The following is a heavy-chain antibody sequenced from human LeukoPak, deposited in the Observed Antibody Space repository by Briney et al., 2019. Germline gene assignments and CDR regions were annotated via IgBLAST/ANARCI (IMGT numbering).Heavy chain of an antibody. Sequence: ASVTVSCKASGYTFTGYYMHWVRQAPGQGLEWMGWINPNSGGTNYAQKFQGRVTITRDTSISTAYMELSRLRSDDTAVYYCARVPSGYSSGWSNHWFDPWGQGTLVTVSS. D-gene: IGHD6-19*01. CDR1: GYTFTGYY. V-gene: IGHV1-2*02. CDR3: ARVPSGYSSGWSNHWFDP. CDR2: INPNSGGT. J-gene: IGHJ5*02.